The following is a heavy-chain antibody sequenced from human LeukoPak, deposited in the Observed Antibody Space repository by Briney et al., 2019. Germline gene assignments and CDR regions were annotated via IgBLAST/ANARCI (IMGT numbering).Heavy chain of an antibody. D-gene: IGHD6-13*01. CDR2: ISSRSSYI. CDR3: AKGGERSSSASDY. V-gene: IGHV3-21*01. J-gene: IGHJ4*02. CDR1: GLTFSTYT. Sequence: KPGGSLRLSCAASGLTFSTYTMNWFRQAPGRGLAWDSSISSRSSYIYDADSVKGRFTISRDNAKNSLYLQMNSLRVDDTGIYFCAKGGERSSSASDYWGQGTLVTVSS.